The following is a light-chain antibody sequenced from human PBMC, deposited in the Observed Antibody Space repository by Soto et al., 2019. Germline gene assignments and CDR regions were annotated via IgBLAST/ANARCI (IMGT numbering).Light chain of an antibody. CDR2: DVT. Sequence: QSALTQPPSVSGSPGRSVAISCTGTSSDVGTYNRVSWYQQPPGTAPKLMIYDVTNRPSGVPDRFSGSKSGNTASLTISGLQAGDEADYYCSSFTSSNTYVFGTGTKVTVL. J-gene: IGLJ1*01. CDR3: SSFTSSNTYV. V-gene: IGLV2-18*02. CDR1: SSDVGTYNR.